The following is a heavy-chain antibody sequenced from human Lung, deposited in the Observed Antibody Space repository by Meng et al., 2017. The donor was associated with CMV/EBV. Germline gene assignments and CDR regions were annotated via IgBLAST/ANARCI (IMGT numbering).Heavy chain of an antibody. V-gene: IGHV7-4-1*02. CDR1: GYTFTRYS. J-gene: IGHJ4*02. Sequence: VQLVQYGFEFKKPGSSVKVSCKAAGYTFTRYSMNWVRQAPGQGLEWMGWISTNTGKPTYAQGFTGRFVFSVDTSVSTAYLQISSLKAEDTAVYYCGTLKYTSGFYGPAYWGQGALVTVSS. D-gene: IGHD6-19*01. CDR2: ISTNTGKP. CDR3: GTLKYTSGFYGPAY.